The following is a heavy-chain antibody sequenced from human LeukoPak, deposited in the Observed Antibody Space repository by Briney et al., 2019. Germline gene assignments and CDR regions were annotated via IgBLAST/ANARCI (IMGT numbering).Heavy chain of an antibody. CDR3: ARWGSTSCYDY. CDR1: GFTFSTYT. D-gene: IGHD2-2*01. J-gene: IGHJ4*02. CDR2: ISYNGNNK. Sequence: GGSLRLSCAASGFTFSTYTMHWVRQAPGKGLEWVALISYNGNNKYHADSVKGRFTISRDNSKNTLYLQMGSLRAEDMAVYYCARWGSTSCYDYWGQGALVTVSS. V-gene: IGHV3-30*14.